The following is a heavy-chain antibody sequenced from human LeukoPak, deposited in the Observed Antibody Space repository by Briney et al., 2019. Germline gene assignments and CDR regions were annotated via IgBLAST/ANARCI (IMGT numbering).Heavy chain of an antibody. J-gene: IGHJ4*02. CDR2: IYTSGST. CDR1: GGSISSYY. CDR3: AREVFCSSTSCPADGFDY. D-gene: IGHD2-2*01. V-gene: IGHV4-4*07. Sequence: SETLSLTCTVSGGSISSYYWSWIRQPAGKGLEWIGRIYTSGSTYYNPSLKSRVTISVDTSKNQFSLKLSSVTAADTAVYYCAREVFCSSTSCPADGFDYWGQGTLVTVSS.